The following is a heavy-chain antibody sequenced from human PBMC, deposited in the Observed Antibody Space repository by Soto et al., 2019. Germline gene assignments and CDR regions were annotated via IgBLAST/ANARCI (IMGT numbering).Heavy chain of an antibody. J-gene: IGHJ6*02. CDR3: ARGHPPDYDFWSGYYGYYGMDV. V-gene: IGHV1-2*04. Sequence: GASVKVSCKASGYTFTVYYMHWVRQAPGQGLEWMGWINPNSGGTNYAQKFQGWVTMTRDTSISTAYMELSRLRSDDTAVYYCARGHPPDYDFWSGYYGYYGMDVWGQGTTVTVSS. D-gene: IGHD3-3*01. CDR2: INPNSGGT. CDR1: GYTFTVYY.